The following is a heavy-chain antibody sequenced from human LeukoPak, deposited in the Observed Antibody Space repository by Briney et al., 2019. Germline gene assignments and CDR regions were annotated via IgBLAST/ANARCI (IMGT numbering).Heavy chain of an antibody. V-gene: IGHV5-51*01. CDR3: ARHKVDYGSGSYYKVDY. J-gene: IGHJ4*02. D-gene: IGHD3-10*01. CDR2: IYPGDSDT. Sequence: GESLKISCKASGFSFTSYWIGWVRQMPGKGLEWMGIIYPGDSDTKYSPSFQGQVTISADKSITTAYLQWSSLKASDTAMYYCARHKVDYGSGSYYKVDYWGQGTLVTVSS. CDR1: GFSFTSYW.